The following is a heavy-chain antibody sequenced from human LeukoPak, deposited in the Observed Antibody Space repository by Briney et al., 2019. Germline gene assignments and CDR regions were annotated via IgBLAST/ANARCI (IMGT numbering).Heavy chain of an antibody. CDR1: GFTFSSYG. V-gene: IGHV3-30*18. J-gene: IGHJ4*02. D-gene: IGHD3-22*01. Sequence: GALRLSCAASGFTFSSYGIHWVRQAPGKGLEWVALISYDGRYKYYADSVKGRFTISRDNSKNTLYLQMNSLRPEDTAVYFCAKETYYYDSNSFQSGGGFDYWGQGTLITVSS. CDR3: AKETYYYDSNSFQSGGGFDY. CDR2: ISYDGRYK.